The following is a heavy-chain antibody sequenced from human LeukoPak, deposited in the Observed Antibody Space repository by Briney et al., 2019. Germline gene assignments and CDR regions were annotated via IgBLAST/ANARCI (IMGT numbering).Heavy chain of an antibody. D-gene: IGHD2-15*01. Sequence: GASVKVSCKASGYTFTGFYIHWVRQAPGQGLEWMGWISAYNGNTNYAQKLQGRVTMTTDTSTSTAYMELRSLRSDDTAVYYCARGGYCSGGSCYYGMDVWGQGTTVTVSS. V-gene: IGHV1-18*04. J-gene: IGHJ6*02. CDR1: GYTFTGFY. CDR3: ARGGYCSGGSCYYGMDV. CDR2: ISAYNGNT.